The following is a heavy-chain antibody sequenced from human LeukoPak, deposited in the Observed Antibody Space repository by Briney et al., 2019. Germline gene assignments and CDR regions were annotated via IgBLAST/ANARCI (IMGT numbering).Heavy chain of an antibody. CDR1: GYTFSDYA. V-gene: IGHV1-3*01. CDR2: IDAGNGDT. Sequence: ASVKVSCTASGYTFSDYAMHWVRQAPGQRFEWMGWIDAGNGDTRYSQKFQGRVTITRDTSASTAYMELSSLRSEDTAVYYCARGSSGYYYYGMDVWGQGTTVTVSS. J-gene: IGHJ6*02. CDR3: ARGSSGYYYYGMDV. D-gene: IGHD1-26*01.